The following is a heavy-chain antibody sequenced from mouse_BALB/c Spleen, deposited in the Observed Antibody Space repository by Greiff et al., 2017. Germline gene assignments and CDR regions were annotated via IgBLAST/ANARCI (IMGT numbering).Heavy chain of an antibody. J-gene: IGHJ1*01. D-gene: IGHD2-1*01. CDR3: TSQGYGNSGYFDV. CDR2: ISSGGSYT. Sequence: EVQLVESGGGLVKPGGSLKLSCAASGFTFSSYTMSWVRQTPEKRLEWVATISSGGSYTYYPDSVKGRFTISRDNAKNTLYLQMSSLKSEDTAMYYCTSQGYGNSGYFDVWGAGTTVTVSA. CDR1: GFTFSSYT. V-gene: IGHV5-6-4*01.